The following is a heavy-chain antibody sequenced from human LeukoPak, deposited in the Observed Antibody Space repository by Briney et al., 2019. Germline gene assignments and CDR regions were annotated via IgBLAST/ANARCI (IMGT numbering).Heavy chain of an antibody. CDR2: ISYDGSNK. J-gene: IGHJ4*02. Sequence: GGSLRLSCAASGFTFSSYAMHWVRQAPGKGLEWVAVISYDGSNKYYADSVKGRFTISRDNSKNTLYLQMNSLRAEDTAVYYCAKAHGSWSYYFDYWGQGTLVTVSS. V-gene: IGHV3-30-3*01. D-gene: IGHD6-13*01. CDR1: GFTFSSYA. CDR3: AKAHGSWSYYFDY.